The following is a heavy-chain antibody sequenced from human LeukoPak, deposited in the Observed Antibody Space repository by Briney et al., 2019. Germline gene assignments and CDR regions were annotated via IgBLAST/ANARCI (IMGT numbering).Heavy chain of an antibody. CDR3: AKDGYYGSGPPDY. Sequence: GGSLRLSCAASGFTFSSYAMSWVRQAPGKGLEWVSAISGSGGSTYYADSVKGRFTISRDNSKNTLYLQMNSLRDEDTAVYYCAKDGYYGSGPPDYWGQGTLVTVSS. CDR1: GFTFSSYA. D-gene: IGHD3-10*01. CDR2: ISGSGGST. V-gene: IGHV3-23*01. J-gene: IGHJ4*02.